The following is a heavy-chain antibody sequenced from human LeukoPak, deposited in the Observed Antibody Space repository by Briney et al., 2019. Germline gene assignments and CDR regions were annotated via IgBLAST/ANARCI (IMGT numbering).Heavy chain of an antibody. J-gene: IGHJ4*02. CDR2: IYYSGST. Sequence: SETLSLTCTVSGASISSSSYYWGWIRQPPGKWLEWIGSIYYSGSTYYNPSLKSRVTISVDTSKNQFSLKLSSATAADTAVYYCARHSTSSGYSPFNYWGQGTLVTVSS. V-gene: IGHV4-39*01. CDR1: GASISSSSYY. D-gene: IGHD3-22*01. CDR3: ARHSTSSGYSPFNY.